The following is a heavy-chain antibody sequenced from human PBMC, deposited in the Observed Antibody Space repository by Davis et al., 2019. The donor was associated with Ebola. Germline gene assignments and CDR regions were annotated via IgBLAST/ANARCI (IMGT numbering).Heavy chain of an antibody. V-gene: IGHV4-30-4*08. CDR2: IYYSGST. CDR3: ARWMGYDYAIDY. D-gene: IGHD5-12*01. CDR1: GVSFTGYY. Sequence: PSETLSLTCDVYGVSFTGYYWDWIRQPPGKGLEWIGYIYYSGSTYYNPSLKSRVTISVDTSKNQFSLKLSSVTAADTAVYYCARWMGYDYAIDYWGQGTLVTVSS. J-gene: IGHJ4*02.